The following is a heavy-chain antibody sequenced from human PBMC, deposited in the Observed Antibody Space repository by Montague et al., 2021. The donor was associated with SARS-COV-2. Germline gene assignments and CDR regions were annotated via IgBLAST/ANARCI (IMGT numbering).Heavy chain of an antibody. D-gene: IGHD3-22*01. CDR1: GGSISSSSYY. V-gene: IGHV4-39*07. CDR3: ARDTRIAMLVVVTRYGLDV. Sequence: SETLSLTCTVSGGSISSSSYYWGWIRQPPGKGLEWIGSIYYTGSTYYNPSLESRVTISVDTSKNQFSLKLSSVTAADTAVYYCARDTRIAMLVVVTRYGLDVWGQGTTVTVSS. CDR2: IYYTGST. J-gene: IGHJ6*02.